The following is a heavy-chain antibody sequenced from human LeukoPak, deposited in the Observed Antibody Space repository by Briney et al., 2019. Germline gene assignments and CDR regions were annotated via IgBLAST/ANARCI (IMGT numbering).Heavy chain of an antibody. CDR3: VSAVRGSSFAI. J-gene: IGHJ3*02. CDR1: GFIFSNYW. V-gene: IGHV3-7*03. D-gene: IGHD3-10*02. Sequence: GGSLRLSCAAYGFIFSNYWMGWVRQAPGKGLESLANIKTDGSEKYYVSSVKGRFSISRDNAKNSLCLQMNSLGAEDTAVYYCVSAVRGSSFAICGQGTKVTVSS. CDR2: IKTDGSEK.